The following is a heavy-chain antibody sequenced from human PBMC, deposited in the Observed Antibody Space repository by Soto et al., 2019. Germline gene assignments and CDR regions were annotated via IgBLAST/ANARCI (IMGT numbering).Heavy chain of an antibody. J-gene: IGHJ5*02. CDR2: INAGNGNT. D-gene: IGHD3-16*02. V-gene: IGHV1-3*01. CDR3: ARLAVTGAFGGVIAYNWFDP. CDR1: GYTFTSYA. Sequence: ASVKVSCKASGYTFTSYAMHWVRQAPGQRLEWMGWINAGNGNTKYSQKFQGRVTITRDTSASTAYMELSSLRSEDTAVYYCARLAVTGAFGGVIAYNWFDPWGQGTLVTVSS.